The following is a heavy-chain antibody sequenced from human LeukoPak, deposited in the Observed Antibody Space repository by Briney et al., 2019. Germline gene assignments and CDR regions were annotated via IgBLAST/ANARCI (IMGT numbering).Heavy chain of an antibody. Sequence: GGSLRLSCAASGFTFSSYGMHWVRQAPGKGLEWVAVISYDGSNKYYADSVKGRFTISRDNSKNTLYLQMTSLRAEDTAVYYCAKDDPLYCSGGSCYPGAFDIWGQGTMVTVSS. CDR3: AKDDPLYCSGGSCYPGAFDI. CDR2: ISYDGSNK. D-gene: IGHD2-15*01. CDR1: GFTFSSYG. J-gene: IGHJ3*02. V-gene: IGHV3-30*18.